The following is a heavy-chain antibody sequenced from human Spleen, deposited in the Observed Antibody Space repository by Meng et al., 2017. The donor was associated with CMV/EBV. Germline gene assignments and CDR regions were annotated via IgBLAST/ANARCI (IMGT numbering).Heavy chain of an antibody. Sequence: VQLVESGGVLVRPGGSLRLSCEVSGFTVRTHWMHWVRQAPGKGLEWVAFIRYDGSNKYYADSVKGRFTISRDNSKNTLYLQMNSLRAEDTAVYYCAKDPGGFWGQGTLVTVSS. CDR2: IRYDGSNK. J-gene: IGHJ4*02. D-gene: IGHD3-10*01. CDR1: GFTVRTHW. V-gene: IGHV3-30*02. CDR3: AKDPGGF.